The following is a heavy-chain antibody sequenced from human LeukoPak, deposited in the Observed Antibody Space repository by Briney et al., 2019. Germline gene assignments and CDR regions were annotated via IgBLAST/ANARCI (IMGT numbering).Heavy chain of an antibody. D-gene: IGHD6-13*01. J-gene: IGHJ6*02. CDR3: ARCAASSWYFYYYGMDV. Sequence: PGGSLRLSCAASGFTFSSYAMHWVRQAPGKGLEWVAAISNDGTNKYYAGSVKGRFTTSRDHSKDTLYLQMNSLRAEDTAVYYCARCAASSWYFYYYGMDVWGQGTTVTVSS. CDR1: GFTFSSYA. CDR2: ISNDGTNK. V-gene: IGHV3-30-3*01.